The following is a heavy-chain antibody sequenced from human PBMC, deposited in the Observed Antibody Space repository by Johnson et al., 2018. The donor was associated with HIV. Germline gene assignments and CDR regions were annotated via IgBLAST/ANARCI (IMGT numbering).Heavy chain of an antibody. D-gene: IGHD3-22*01. CDR1: GFTFSTYG. V-gene: IGHV3-30*02. Sequence: QMQLVESGGGVVQPGGSLTLSCAASGFTFSTYGMHWVRQAPGKGLEWVTFIRYDGSSKYYADSVKGRFTISRDNSKNTLYLQMNSLRAEDTALYYCAKDVGNYWPDAFDIWGQGTMVTVSS. CDR3: AKDVGNYWPDAFDI. J-gene: IGHJ3*02. CDR2: IRYDGSSK.